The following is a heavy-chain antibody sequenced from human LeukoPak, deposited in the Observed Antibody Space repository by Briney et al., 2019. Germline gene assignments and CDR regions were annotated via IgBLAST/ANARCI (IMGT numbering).Heavy chain of an antibody. D-gene: IGHD3-10*01. CDR2: IYYSGST. Sequence: SETLSLTCTVSGGSISSYYRSWIRQPPGKGLEWIGYIYYSGSTNYNPSLKSRVTISVDTSKNQFSLKLSSVTAADTAVYYCARQSWGSGTLYFDYWGQGTLVTVSS. J-gene: IGHJ4*02. CDR1: GGSISSYY. CDR3: ARQSWGSGTLYFDY. V-gene: IGHV4-59*01.